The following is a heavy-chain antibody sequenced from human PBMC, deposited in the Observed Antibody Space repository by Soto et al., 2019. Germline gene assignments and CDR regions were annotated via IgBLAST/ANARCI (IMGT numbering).Heavy chain of an antibody. J-gene: IGHJ5*02. Sequence: ASVKVSCKASGYTFTGYYMHWVRQAPGQGLEWMGWINPNSGGTNYAQKFQGRVTMTRDTSISTAYMELSRLRSDDTAVYYCARATTLWFGEFTFDPWGQGNLVTVSS. CDR3: ARATTLWFGEFTFDP. CDR1: GYTFTGYY. V-gene: IGHV1-2*02. CDR2: INPNSGGT. D-gene: IGHD3-10*01.